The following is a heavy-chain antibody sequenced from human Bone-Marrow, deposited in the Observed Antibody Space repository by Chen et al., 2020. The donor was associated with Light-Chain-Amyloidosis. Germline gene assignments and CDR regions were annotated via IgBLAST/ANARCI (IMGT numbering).Heavy chain of an antibody. CDR2: IYDSGST. J-gene: IGHJ6*02. Sequence: QLQLQESGPGLVKPSETLSLTCTVSGGSISGSNYYWGWVRQPPGKGLEWIGIIYDSGSTFHNPSLKSRVTISVDTSKNQFSLTLGSVTAADTAVYYCARQGGVSMAVHGYGMDVWGQGTTVTVSS. V-gene: IGHV4-39*01. CDR3: ARQGGVSMAVHGYGMDV. CDR1: GGSISGSNYY. D-gene: IGHD2-8*02.